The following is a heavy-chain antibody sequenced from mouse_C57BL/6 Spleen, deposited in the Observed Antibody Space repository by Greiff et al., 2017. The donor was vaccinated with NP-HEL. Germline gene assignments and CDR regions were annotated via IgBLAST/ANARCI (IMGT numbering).Heavy chain of an antibody. D-gene: IGHD2-3*01. CDR1: GFTFSDYG. CDR2: ISNLAYSI. Sequence: EVMLVESGGGLVQPGGSLKLSCAASGFTFSDYGMAWVRQAPRKGPEWVAFISNLAYSIYYADTVTGRFTISRENAKNTLYLEMSSLRSEDTAMYYCARASDGYYYFDYWGQGTTLTVSS. V-gene: IGHV5-15*01. CDR3: ARASDGYYYFDY. J-gene: IGHJ2*01.